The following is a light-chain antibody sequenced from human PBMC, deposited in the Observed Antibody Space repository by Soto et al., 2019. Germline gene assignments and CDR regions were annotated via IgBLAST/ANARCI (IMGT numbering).Light chain of an antibody. CDR2: AAS. J-gene: IGKJ2*01. CDR3: QHYGSSSYT. Sequence: EIVLTQSPGTLSLSPGERATLSCRASQSISSSYLAWYQQKPGQAPRLLIYAASSRATGIPDRFSGSGSGTDCTLTISRLEPEDFAVYYCQHYGSSSYTFGQGTQLEIK. V-gene: IGKV3-20*01. CDR1: QSISSSY.